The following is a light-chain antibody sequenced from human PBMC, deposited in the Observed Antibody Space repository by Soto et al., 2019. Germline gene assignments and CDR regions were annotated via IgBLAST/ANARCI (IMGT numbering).Light chain of an antibody. J-gene: IGKJ1*01. CDR2: GAS. CDR1: QSVSSY. V-gene: IGKV3-20*01. Sequence: EIVLTQSPATLSLSPGERATLSCRASQSVSSYLAWYQQKPGQAPSLLMYGASRRATGIPERFSGSGSGTDFTLTISRLEPEDFAVYYCQQYGSSPRTFGHGTKVEIK. CDR3: QQYGSSPRT.